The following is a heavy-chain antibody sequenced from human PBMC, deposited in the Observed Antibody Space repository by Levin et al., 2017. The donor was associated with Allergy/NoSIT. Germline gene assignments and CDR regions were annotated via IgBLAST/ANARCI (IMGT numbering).Heavy chain of an antibody. Sequence: PSETLSLTCTVSGGSVSSGSYYWSWIRQPPGKGLEWIGYIYYSGSTNYNPSLKSRVTISVDTSKNQFSLKLSSVTAADTAVYYCARVGRGWFGELTYYYGMDVWGQGTTVTVSS. CDR1: GGSVSSGSYY. J-gene: IGHJ6*02. V-gene: IGHV4-61*01. D-gene: IGHD3-10*01. CDR2: IYYSGST. CDR3: ARVGRGWFGELTYYYGMDV.